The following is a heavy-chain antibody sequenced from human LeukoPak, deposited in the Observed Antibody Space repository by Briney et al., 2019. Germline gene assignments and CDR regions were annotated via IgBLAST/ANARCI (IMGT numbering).Heavy chain of an antibody. J-gene: IGHJ4*02. CDR2: ISTNSNYI. V-gene: IGHV3-21*06. Sequence: PLSLSCAASGCTIGDYAVYWVQQPPGKGVEWVSFISTNSNYIYYAASVKRRFTVSRDNSKNLLYLQMVSLGVEDTAVYYCAGAGTCSSTSCDGGIEYWGEGTLVTVSS. D-gene: IGHD2-2*01. CDR1: GCTIGDYA. CDR3: AGAGTCSSTSCDGGIEY.